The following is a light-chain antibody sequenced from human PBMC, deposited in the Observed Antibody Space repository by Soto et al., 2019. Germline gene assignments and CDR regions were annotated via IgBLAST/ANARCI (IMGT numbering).Light chain of an antibody. V-gene: IGKV3-20*01. CDR1: PSVSSSY. CDR3: WQYVRLAWT. Sequence: EIVLTQSPGTLSLSPGERATLSCRASPSVSSSYLAWYQQKGGQAPRLLIYGASSRATGIPDRFSGRGSGTDFTLTISRLEPEDFAVYYCWQYVRLAWTFGQGTKVEIK. J-gene: IGKJ1*01. CDR2: GAS.